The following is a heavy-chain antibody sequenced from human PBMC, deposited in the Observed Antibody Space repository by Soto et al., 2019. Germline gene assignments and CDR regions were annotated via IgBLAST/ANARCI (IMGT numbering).Heavy chain of an antibody. Sequence: SETLSLTCTVSGGSISSSSYYWGWIRQPPGKGLEWIGSIYYSGSTYYNPSLKSRVTISVDTSKNQFSLKLSSVTAADTAVYYCASLPMVRGFGYYYGMDVWGQGTTVTVSS. J-gene: IGHJ6*02. CDR1: GGSISSSSYY. CDR3: ASLPMVRGFGYYYGMDV. D-gene: IGHD3-10*01. CDR2: IYYSGST. V-gene: IGHV4-39*01.